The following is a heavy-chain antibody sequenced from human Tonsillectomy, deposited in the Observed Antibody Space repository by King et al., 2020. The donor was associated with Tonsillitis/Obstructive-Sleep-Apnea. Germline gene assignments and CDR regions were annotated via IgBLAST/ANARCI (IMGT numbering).Heavy chain of an antibody. D-gene: IGHD1-26*01. V-gene: IGHV1-18*01. CDR2: ISTYNGNT. CDR3: ARRGSYYWFAP. J-gene: IGHJ5*02. CDR1: GYTFTSYG. Sequence: QLVQSGAEVKKPGASVKVSCKASGYTFTSYGISWVRQAPGQGLEWVGWISTYNGNTNYAEELQGRVTMTTDTSTSTAYRELRSLRSDDTAVYYCARRGSYYWFAPWGQGTLVTVSS.